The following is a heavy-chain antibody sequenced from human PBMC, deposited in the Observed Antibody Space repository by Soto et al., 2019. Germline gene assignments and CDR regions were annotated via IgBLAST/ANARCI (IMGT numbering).Heavy chain of an antibody. D-gene: IGHD5-12*01. CDR2: MTSDAYVI. J-gene: IGHJ3*01. V-gene: IGHV3-48*03. Sequence: PGGSLRLSCAASGFEFDSYEMNWVRQAPGKGLEWIAHMTSDAYVIYYADSVKGRFTISRDNAKNSLYLDMNSLRAEDTAVYYCTREKSVMNSGYDAFHVWGQGTMVTVS. CDR1: GFEFDSYE. CDR3: TREKSVMNSGYDAFHV.